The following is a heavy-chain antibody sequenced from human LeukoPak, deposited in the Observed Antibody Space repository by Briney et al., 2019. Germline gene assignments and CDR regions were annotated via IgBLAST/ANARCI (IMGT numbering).Heavy chain of an antibody. J-gene: IGHJ6*03. CDR3: ASSIFGVVITAGYYYYMDV. V-gene: IGHV1-69*05. D-gene: IGHD3-3*01. CDR2: IIPIFGTA. CDR1: GGTFISYA. Sequence: GASVKVSCKASGGTFISYAISWVRQAPGQGLEWMGGIIPIFGTANYAQKLQGRVMITTDESTSTAYMELSSLRSEDTAVYYCASSIFGVVITAGYYYYMDVWGKGTTVTVSS.